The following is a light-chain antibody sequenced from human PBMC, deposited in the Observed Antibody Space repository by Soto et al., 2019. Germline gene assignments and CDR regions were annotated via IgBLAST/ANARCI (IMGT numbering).Light chain of an antibody. J-gene: IGKJ4*01. CDR3: QQYGSSPLT. CDR1: QSVSRNY. V-gene: IGKV3-20*01. CDR2: GAS. Sequence: EIVLTQSPGTLSLSPGESATLSCRASQSVSRNYIAWYRQKPGQTPRLLIHGASSRATGIPDRFGGSGSGTDFPPTISRLAPEDFAVYYCQQYGSSPLTFGGGTKVDIK.